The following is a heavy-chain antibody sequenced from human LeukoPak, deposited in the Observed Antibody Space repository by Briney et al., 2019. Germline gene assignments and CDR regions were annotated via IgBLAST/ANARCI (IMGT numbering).Heavy chain of an antibody. J-gene: IGHJ4*02. CDR1: GFTFSSYG. CDR3: AKDPSPFIDLSYYDSSVDSVGY. CDR2: ISYDGSNK. D-gene: IGHD3-22*01. V-gene: IGHV3-30*18. Sequence: GGSLRLSCAASGFTFSSYGMHWVRQAPGKGLEWVAVISYDGSNKYYADSVKGRFTISRDNSKNTLYLQMNSLRAEDTAVYYCAKDPSPFIDLSYYDSSVDSVGYWGQGTLVTVSS.